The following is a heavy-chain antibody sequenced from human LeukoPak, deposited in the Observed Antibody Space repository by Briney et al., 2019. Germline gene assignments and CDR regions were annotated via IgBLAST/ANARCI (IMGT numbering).Heavy chain of an antibody. V-gene: IGHV1-46*01. CDR2: INPSGGST. J-gene: IGHJ3*02. CDR1: GGTFSSYA. Sequence: ASVKVSCKASGGTFSSYAISWVRQAPGQGLEWMGIINPSGGSTSYAQKFQGRVTMTRDMSTSTVYMELSSLRSEDTAVYYCARDREWLVWYAFDIWGQGTMVTVSS. CDR3: ARDREWLVWYAFDI. D-gene: IGHD6-19*01.